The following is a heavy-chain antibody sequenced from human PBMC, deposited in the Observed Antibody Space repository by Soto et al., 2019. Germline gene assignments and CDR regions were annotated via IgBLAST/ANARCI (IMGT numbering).Heavy chain of an antibody. J-gene: IGHJ5*02. D-gene: IGHD2-2*01. CDR1: GFTFSSYG. Sequence: PGGSLRLSCAASGFTFSSYGMHWVRQAPGKGLEWVAVISYDGSNKYYADSVKGRFTISRDNSKNTLYLQVNSLRAEDTAVYYCAKGTNCSSTSCPGWFDPWGQGTLVTVSS. V-gene: IGHV3-30*18. CDR2: ISYDGSNK. CDR3: AKGTNCSSTSCPGWFDP.